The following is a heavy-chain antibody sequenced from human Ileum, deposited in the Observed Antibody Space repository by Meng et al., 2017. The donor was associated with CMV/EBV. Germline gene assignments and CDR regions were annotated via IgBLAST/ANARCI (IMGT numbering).Heavy chain of an antibody. CDR1: GFICTNYR. Sequence: EVWLVEFGGGLILPGRSLGLSGAGAGFICTNYRRHWVRQAPGMGQVWVSGISGDGSTTRYAVSVKVRFTISRDSAKNTLHLQMNRLRDEDRAVYYCVGVGAPGGQGTLVTVSS. V-gene: IGHV3-74*01. CDR3: VGVGAP. D-gene: IGHD1-26*01. CDR2: ISGDGSTT. J-gene: IGHJ4*02.